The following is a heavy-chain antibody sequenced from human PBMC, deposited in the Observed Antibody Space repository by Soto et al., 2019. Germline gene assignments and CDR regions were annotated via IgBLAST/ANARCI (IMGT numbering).Heavy chain of an antibody. CDR3: ARVGSPHFSVDP. Sequence: ASVKVSCKASGGTFSSYAISWVRQAPGQGLEWMGGIIPIFGTANYAQKFQGRVTITADESTSTAYMELSSLRSEDTAVYYCARVGSPHFSVDPWGQGTLVTVCS. J-gene: IGHJ5*02. CDR1: GGTFSSYA. V-gene: IGHV1-69*13. D-gene: IGHD6-25*01. CDR2: IIPIFGTA.